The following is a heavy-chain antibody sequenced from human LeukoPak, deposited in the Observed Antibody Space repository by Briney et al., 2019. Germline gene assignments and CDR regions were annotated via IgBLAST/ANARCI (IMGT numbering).Heavy chain of an antibody. J-gene: IGHJ4*02. D-gene: IGHD3-22*01. CDR2: IYSGGST. CDR1: GFTVSTNY. V-gene: IGHV3-53*01. Sequence: GGSLRLSCAASGFTVSTNYMSWVRQAPGKGLEWVSLIYSGGSTYYADSVKGRFTFSRDNAKNSLSLQMNSLRAEDTAVYYCARGSGYYYDSSGVDYWGQGTLVTVSS. CDR3: ARGSGYYYDSSGVDY.